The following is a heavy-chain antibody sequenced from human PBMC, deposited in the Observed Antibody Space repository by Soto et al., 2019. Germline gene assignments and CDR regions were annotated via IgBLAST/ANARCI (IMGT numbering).Heavy chain of an antibody. Sequence: QVQLVQSGAEVQKPGSSVKVSCKASGGTFSSYTISWVRQAPGQGLEWMGRIIPILGIANYAQKFQGRATITADKSTSTAYMELSSLRSEDTAVYYCARDPNYYYYMDVWGKGTTVTVSS. CDR1: GGTFSSYT. CDR3: ARDPNYYYYMDV. J-gene: IGHJ6*03. CDR2: IIPILGIA. V-gene: IGHV1-69*08.